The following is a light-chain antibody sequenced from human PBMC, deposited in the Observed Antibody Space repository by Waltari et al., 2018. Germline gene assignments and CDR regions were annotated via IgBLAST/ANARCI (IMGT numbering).Light chain of an antibody. CDR2: DAS. V-gene: IGKV1-33*01. Sequence: DIQMTQSPSSLSASVGDRVTITCQASQDISNYLNWYQQKPGKAPKLLIYDASNLETGVPSRFSGSGSGTDFTFTISSLQPEDIATYYCQQYGNLPLVFGPGTKVDIK. CDR1: QDISNY. CDR3: QQYGNLPLV. J-gene: IGKJ3*01.